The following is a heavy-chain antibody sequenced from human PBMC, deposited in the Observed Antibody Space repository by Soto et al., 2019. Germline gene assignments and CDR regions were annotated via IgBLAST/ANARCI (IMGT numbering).Heavy chain of an antibody. D-gene: IGHD6-13*01. CDR3: AEDLSSSWYYYYGMDV. CDR2: ISYDGSNK. J-gene: IGHJ6*02. CDR1: GFTFSSYG. V-gene: IGHV3-30*18. Sequence: SLRLSCAASGFTFSSYGMHWVRQAPGKGLEWVAVISYDGSNKYYADSVKGRFTISRDNSKNTLYLQMNSLRAEDTAVYYCAEDLSSSWYYYYGMDVWGQGTTVTVSS.